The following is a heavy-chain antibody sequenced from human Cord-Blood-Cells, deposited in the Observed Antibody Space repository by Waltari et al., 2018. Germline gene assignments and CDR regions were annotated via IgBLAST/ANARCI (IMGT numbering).Heavy chain of an antibody. Sequence: QVQLVESGGGLVKPGGSLRLSCAASGFPFRDYYMIWIRQAPGKGLEWVSYISSSGSTISYAVSVKGRFTISRDNAKNSLYLQMNSLRAEDTAVYYCARESKLGNYWYFDLWGRGTLVTVSS. J-gene: IGHJ2*01. D-gene: IGHD7-27*01. V-gene: IGHV3-11*01. CDR1: GFPFRDYY. CDR2: ISSSGSTI. CDR3: ARESKLGNYWYFDL.